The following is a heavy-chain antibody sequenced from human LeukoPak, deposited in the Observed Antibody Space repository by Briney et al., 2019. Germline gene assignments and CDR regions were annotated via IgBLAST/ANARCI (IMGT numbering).Heavy chain of an antibody. CDR1: GGSISSNW. CDR2: IDHSGST. Sequence: PSGTLSLTCAVSGGSISSNWWSWVRQPPGKGLEWIGEIDHSGSTNYNPSLKSRVTISVDTSKNQFSLKLSSVTAADTALYYCARAGNYYGSGSYYSYNDYWGQGTLVTVSS. J-gene: IGHJ4*02. D-gene: IGHD3-10*01. CDR3: ARAGNYYGSGSYYSYNDY. V-gene: IGHV4-4*02.